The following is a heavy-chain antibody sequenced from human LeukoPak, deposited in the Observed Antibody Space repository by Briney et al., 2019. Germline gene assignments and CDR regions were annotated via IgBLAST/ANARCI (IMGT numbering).Heavy chain of an antibody. Sequence: SETLSLTCTVSGGSISSYYWSWIRQPPGKGLEWIGRIYTSGSTNYNPSLKSRVTMSVDTSKNQFSLKLSSVTAADTAVYYCARGDDILTGYRLDYWGQGTLVTVSS. J-gene: IGHJ4*02. CDR1: GGSISSYY. CDR2: IYTSGST. CDR3: ARGDDILTGYRLDY. D-gene: IGHD3-9*01. V-gene: IGHV4-4*07.